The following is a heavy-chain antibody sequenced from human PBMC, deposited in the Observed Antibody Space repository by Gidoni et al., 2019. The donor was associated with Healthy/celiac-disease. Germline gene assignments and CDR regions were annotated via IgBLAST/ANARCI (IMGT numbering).Heavy chain of an antibody. V-gene: IGHV3-13*01. CDR1: GFTFSSYD. J-gene: IGHJ2*01. Sequence: EVQLVESGGGLVQPGGSLRLSCAASGFTFSSYDMPWVRQATGKGLEWVSAIGTAGDTYYPGSVKGRFTISRENAKNSLYLQMNSLRAGDTAVYYCARALSYYYDSSGYQRYWYFDLWGRGTLVTVSS. D-gene: IGHD3-22*01. CDR3: ARALSYYYDSSGYQRYWYFDL. CDR2: IGTAGDT.